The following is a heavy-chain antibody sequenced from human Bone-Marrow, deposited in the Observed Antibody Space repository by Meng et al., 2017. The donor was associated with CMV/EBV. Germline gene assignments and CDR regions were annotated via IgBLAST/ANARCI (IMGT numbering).Heavy chain of an antibody. CDR2: IRYDGSNK. CDR1: GFTFSSYG. J-gene: IGHJ4*02. D-gene: IGHD1-26*01. CDR3: ASIVGASIDY. Sequence: GGSLRLSCAASGFTFSSYGMHWVRQAPGKGLEWAAFIRYDGSNKYYADSVKGRFTISRDNSKHTLYLQMSILRAEDTAVYYCASIVGASIDYWGQGTLVTVSS. V-gene: IGHV3-30*02.